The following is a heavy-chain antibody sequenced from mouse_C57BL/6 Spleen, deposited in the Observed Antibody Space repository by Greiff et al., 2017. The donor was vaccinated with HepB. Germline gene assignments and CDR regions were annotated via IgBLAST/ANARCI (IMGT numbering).Heavy chain of an antibody. Sequence: VQLQQSGAELVKAGASVKMSCKASGYTFTSYWMHWVKQRLGQGLEWFAETNPTNGRTYYNEKFKSTATLTVDKSSSTSYMLLSGPTFEDSAVYYCARIKKIVATNFDYWGQGTTLTVSS. V-gene: IGHV1S81*02. J-gene: IGHJ2*01. CDR3: ARIKKIVATNFDY. CDR1: GYTFTSYW. D-gene: IGHD1-1*01. CDR2: TNPTNGRT.